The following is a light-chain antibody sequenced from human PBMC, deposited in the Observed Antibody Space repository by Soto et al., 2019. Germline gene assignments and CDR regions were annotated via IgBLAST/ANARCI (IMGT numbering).Light chain of an antibody. CDR1: QSVSSSY. V-gene: IGKV3-20*01. CDR3: QQYGSSPWT. J-gene: IGKJ1*01. CDR2: GAS. Sequence: ESVLTQSPGTLSLSPGERATLSCRASQSVSSSYLAWYQQKPGQAPRPLIYGASSRAIGIPDRFSGSGSGTDFTLTLSRLEPEDFAVYYCQQYGSSPWTLGQGTKVEIK.